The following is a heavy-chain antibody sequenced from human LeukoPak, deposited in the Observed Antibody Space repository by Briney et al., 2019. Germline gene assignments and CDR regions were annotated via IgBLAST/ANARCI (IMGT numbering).Heavy chain of an antibody. CDR1: GFTFSSYW. J-gene: IGHJ6*03. CDR3: ARDSSSWYWYYYMDV. Sequence: GGSLRLSCAASGFTFSSYWVSWVRQAPGKGLEWVANIKQDGSEKYYVDSVKGRFTISRDNAKNSLYLQMNSLRAEDTAVYYCARDSSSWYWYYYMDVWGKGTTVTVSS. V-gene: IGHV3-7*01. CDR2: IKQDGSEK. D-gene: IGHD6-13*01.